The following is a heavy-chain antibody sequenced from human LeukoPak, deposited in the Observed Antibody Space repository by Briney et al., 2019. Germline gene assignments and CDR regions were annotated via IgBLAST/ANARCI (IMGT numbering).Heavy chain of an antibody. Sequence: ASVKVSCKASGYTFTGYYMHWVRQAPGQGLEWMGWINPNSGGTNYAQKFQGRVTMTRDTSISTAYMELSRLRSDDTAVYYCARGGGRDYDFWSGYYSTPTYMDVWGKGTTVTVSS. CDR1: GYTFTGYY. J-gene: IGHJ6*03. CDR3: ARGGGRDYDFWSGYYSTPTYMDV. CDR2: INPNSGGT. V-gene: IGHV1-2*02. D-gene: IGHD3-3*01.